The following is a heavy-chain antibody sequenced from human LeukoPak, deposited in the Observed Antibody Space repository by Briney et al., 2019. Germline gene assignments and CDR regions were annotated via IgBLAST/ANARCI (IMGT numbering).Heavy chain of an antibody. V-gene: IGHV1-69*04. CDR1: GGTFSSYA. Sequence: ASVKVSCKASGGTFSSYAISWVRQAPGQGREWMGRIIPILGIANYAQKFQGRVTITADKSTSTAYMELSRLRSEDTAVYYCARAKGVYLYGSDRTSWFDPWGQGTLVTVSS. CDR3: ARAKGVYLYGSDRTSWFDP. CDR2: IIPILGIA. D-gene: IGHD2-8*01. J-gene: IGHJ5*02.